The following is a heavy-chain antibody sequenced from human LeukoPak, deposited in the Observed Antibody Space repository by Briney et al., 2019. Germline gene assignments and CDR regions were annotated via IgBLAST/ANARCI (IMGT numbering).Heavy chain of an antibody. CDR1: GFTFSPYS. CDR3: ARSVEGAFDF. D-gene: IGHD6-19*01. V-gene: IGHV3-48*02. J-gene: IGHJ4*02. CDR2: ITGSSNRI. Sequence: TGGSLGLSCAASGFTFSPYSMNWIRQAPGKGLEWVSYITGSSNRIHYADSVRGRFTISRDNAMNSLHLQMNSLRDEDTAMYYCARSVEGAFDFWGQGTLVTVSS.